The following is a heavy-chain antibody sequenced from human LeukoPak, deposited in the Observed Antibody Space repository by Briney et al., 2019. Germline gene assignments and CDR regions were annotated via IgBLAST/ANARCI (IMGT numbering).Heavy chain of an antibody. J-gene: IGHJ4*02. CDR1: GFTFSSEG. Sequence: GGSLRLSCATSGFTFSSEGLHWVRQAPGKGLEWVSIISYDGVAKHYGDSVKGRFTISRDNSKNTLYLEMSSLRPEDTAVYYCAKGMSRDSYYFDYWGQGTLVTVSS. V-gene: IGHV3-30*02. CDR2: ISYDGVAK. CDR3: AKGMSRDSYYFDY. D-gene: IGHD5-24*01.